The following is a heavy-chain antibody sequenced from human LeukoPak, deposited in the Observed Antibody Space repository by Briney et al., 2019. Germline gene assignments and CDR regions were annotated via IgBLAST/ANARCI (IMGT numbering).Heavy chain of an antibody. J-gene: IGHJ4*02. D-gene: IGHD2-15*01. CDR3: ARYCGAASCYSGFDY. V-gene: IGHV3-23*01. CDR2: ISGDGGT. Sequence: EGSLRLSCAASGFTFGSYVMSWVRQAPGKGPEWVSAISGDGGTYYADSVKGRFTISRDNSKNTLYLQMNSLGGEDTALYYCARYCGAASCYSGFDYWGQGTLVTVAS. CDR1: GFTFGSYV.